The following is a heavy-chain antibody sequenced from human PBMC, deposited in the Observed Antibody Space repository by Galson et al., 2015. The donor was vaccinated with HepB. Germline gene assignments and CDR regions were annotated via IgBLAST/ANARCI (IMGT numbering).Heavy chain of an antibody. V-gene: IGHV3-7*01. CDR1: GFAFSDLW. CDR3: VRGPSSASYYSVSFVDY. CDR2: IKQDGFKQ. Sequence: SLRLSCAASGFAFSDLWMNWVRQSPGRGPEWVANIKQDGFKQNYADSVKGRFIITSDNARRSLDLQMNSLRVDDTAVYYCVRGPSSASYYSVSFVDYWGQGTLVTVSS. D-gene: IGHD6-19*01. J-gene: IGHJ4*02.